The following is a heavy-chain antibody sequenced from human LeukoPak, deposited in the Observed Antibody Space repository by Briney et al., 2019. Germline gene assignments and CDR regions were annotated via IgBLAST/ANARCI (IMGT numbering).Heavy chain of an antibody. V-gene: IGHV3-7*04. Sequence: GGSLRLSCAASGFTFSSYWMSWVRQAPGKGLEWVANIKQDGSDKYYVDSVKGRFTISRDNAKNSLYLQMNSLRAEDTAVYYCARGGSGSWTAFDIWGQGTMVTVSS. CDR3: ARGGSGSWTAFDI. J-gene: IGHJ3*02. CDR2: IKQDGSDK. CDR1: GFTFSSYW. D-gene: IGHD3-10*01.